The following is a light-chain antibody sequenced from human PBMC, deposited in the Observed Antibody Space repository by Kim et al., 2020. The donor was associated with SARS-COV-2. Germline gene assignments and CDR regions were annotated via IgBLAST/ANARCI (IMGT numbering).Light chain of an antibody. CDR1: SGSIDDNY. J-gene: IGLJ2*01. V-gene: IGLV6-57*04. CDR2: EDD. CDR3: QSYNRDNVI. Sequence: NFMLTQPHSVSESPRKTVTISCTRSSGSIDDNYVQWYQQRPGGVPTTVIYEDDQRPSGVSDRFSGSIDNSSNSASLTISGLRTEDEADYYCQSYNRDNVIFGGGTQLTVL.